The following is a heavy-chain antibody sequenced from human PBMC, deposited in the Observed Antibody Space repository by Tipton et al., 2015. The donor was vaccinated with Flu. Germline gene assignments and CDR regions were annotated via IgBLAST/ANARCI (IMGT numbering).Heavy chain of an antibody. CDR3: AKVPQGSSWPEYFQH. CDR2: VNWKGNSV. Sequence: SLRLSCAASGFTFDEYSMHWVRQRPGKGLEWVAGVNWKGNSVGYADSVKGRLTISRDNAKNFLHLQINSLRSEDTALYYCAKVPQGSSWPEYFQHWGQGTLVTVSS. D-gene: IGHD6-13*01. CDR1: GFTFDEYS. J-gene: IGHJ1*01. V-gene: IGHV3-9*01.